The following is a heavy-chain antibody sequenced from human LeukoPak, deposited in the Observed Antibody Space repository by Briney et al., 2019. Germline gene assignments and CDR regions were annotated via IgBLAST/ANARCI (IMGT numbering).Heavy chain of an antibody. J-gene: IGHJ4*02. CDR1: GFTFSSYS. Sequence: GGSLRLSCAASGFTFSSYSMNWVRQAPGKGLVWVSRINSDGSSTSYADSVKGRFTISRDNAKNTLYLQMNSLRAEDTAVYYCASRDGYTFDYWGQGTLVTVSS. CDR2: INSDGSST. CDR3: ASRDGYTFDY. D-gene: IGHD5-24*01. V-gene: IGHV3-74*01.